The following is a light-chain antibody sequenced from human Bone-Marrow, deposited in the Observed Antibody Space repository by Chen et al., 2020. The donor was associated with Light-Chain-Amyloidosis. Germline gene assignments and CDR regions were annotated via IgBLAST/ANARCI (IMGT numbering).Light chain of an antibody. V-gene: IGLV3-21*02. CDR3: QVWDRSSDRPV. CDR2: DDS. J-gene: IGLJ3*02. CDR1: NIGSTS. Sequence: SYVLTQPSSVPVSPGQTATIASGGNNIGSTSVHWYQQTPGQAPLLVVYDDSDRPSGIPERLSGSNSGNTATLTIRRVEAGDEADYYCQVWDRSSDRPVFGGGTKLTVL.